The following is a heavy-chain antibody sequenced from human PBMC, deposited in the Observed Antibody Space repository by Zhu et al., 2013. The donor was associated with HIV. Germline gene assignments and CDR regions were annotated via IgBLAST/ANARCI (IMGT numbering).Heavy chain of an antibody. V-gene: IGHV4-38-2*02. J-gene: IGHJ3*02. CDR2: IYYSGST. D-gene: IGHD3-22*01. Sequence: VQLQESGPGLVKPSETLSLTCTVSGYSISSGYYWGWIRQPPGKGLEWIGSIYYSGSTYYNPSLKSRVTISVDTFKNQFSLKLSSVTAADTAVYYCARADYDSSGYSYALDIWGQGTMVTVSS. CDR3: ARADYDSSGYSYALDI. CDR1: GYSISSGYY.